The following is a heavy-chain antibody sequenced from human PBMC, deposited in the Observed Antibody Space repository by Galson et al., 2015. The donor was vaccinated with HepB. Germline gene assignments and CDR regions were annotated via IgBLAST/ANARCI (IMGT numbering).Heavy chain of an antibody. CDR3: ARDLYGDYPRWFDP. CDR1: GFTFSSYW. V-gene: IGHV3-7*03. J-gene: IGHJ5*02. Sequence: SLRLSCAASGFTFSSYWMSWVRQAPGKGLEWVANIKQDGSEKYYVDSVKGRFTISRDKAKNSLYLQMNSLRAEDTAVYYFARDLYGDYPRWFDPWGQGTLVTVSS. D-gene: IGHD4-17*01. CDR2: IKQDGSEK.